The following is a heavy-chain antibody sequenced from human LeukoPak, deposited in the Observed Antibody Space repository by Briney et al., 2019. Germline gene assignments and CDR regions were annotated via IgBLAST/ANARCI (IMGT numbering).Heavy chain of an antibody. CDR1: GGSISSGGYY. Sequence: SETLSLTCTVSGGSISSGGYYWSWIRQHPGKGLEWIGYIYYSGSTYYNPSLKSRVTISVDTSKNQFSLKLSSVTAADTAVYYRAREVPGRYDLGAFDIWGQGTMVTVSS. CDR3: AREVPGRYDLGAFDI. V-gene: IGHV4-31*03. D-gene: IGHD3/OR15-3a*01. J-gene: IGHJ3*02. CDR2: IYYSGST.